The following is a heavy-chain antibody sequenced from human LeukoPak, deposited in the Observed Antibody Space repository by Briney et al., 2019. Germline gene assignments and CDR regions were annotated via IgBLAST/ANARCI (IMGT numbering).Heavy chain of an antibody. CDR3: VRGAGYDYVWGKTYYFDH. Sequence: SETLSLTCTVSGGSLTSGDYYWNWIRQTPGKGLEWIGYIYDSGLTYFNPSLGSRLSMSVETSSNQFSLKLSSVTAADTAVYFCVRGAGYDYVWGKTYYFDHWGRGTLVTVSS. V-gene: IGHV4-30-4*01. D-gene: IGHD3-16*01. J-gene: IGHJ4*02. CDR1: GGSLTSGDYY. CDR2: IYDSGLT.